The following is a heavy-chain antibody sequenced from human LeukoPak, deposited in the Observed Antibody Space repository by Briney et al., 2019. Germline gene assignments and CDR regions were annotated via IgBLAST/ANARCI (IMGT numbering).Heavy chain of an antibody. Sequence: GGSLRLSCAASGFTFSSYAMSWVRQAPGKGLEWVSAISGSGGSTYYADSVKGRFTISRDNSKNTLYLQMNSLRVEDTAVYYCAKDRLEYDILTGYYSYMDVWGKGTTVTVSS. CDR1: GFTFSSYA. J-gene: IGHJ6*03. CDR2: ISGSGGST. CDR3: AKDRLEYDILTGYYSYMDV. V-gene: IGHV3-23*01. D-gene: IGHD3-9*01.